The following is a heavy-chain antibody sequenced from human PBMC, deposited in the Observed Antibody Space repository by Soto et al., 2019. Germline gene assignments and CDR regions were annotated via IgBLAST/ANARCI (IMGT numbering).Heavy chain of an antibody. V-gene: IGHV3-21*04. D-gene: IGHD3-3*01. CDR2: ISSSSSYI. J-gene: IGHJ6*02. CDR1: GFTFISYS. Sequence: ETLSLSCAASGFTFISYSMNWVRQAPGKGLEWVSSISSSSSYIYYADSVKGRFTISRDNAKNSLYLQMNSLRAEDTAVYYCARSGVWSGFYYYGMDVWGQGTTVTVSS. CDR3: ARSGVWSGFYYYGMDV.